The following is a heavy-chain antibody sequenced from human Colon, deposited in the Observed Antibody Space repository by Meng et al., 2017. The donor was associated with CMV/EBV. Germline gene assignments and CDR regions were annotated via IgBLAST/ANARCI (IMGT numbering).Heavy chain of an antibody. J-gene: IGHJ4*02. CDR1: GYSSANFY. V-gene: IGHV1-46*01. CDR2: IKPSGGNT. Sequence: ASGYSSANFYVHWVRQAPGQGLEWMGLIKPSGGNTVSAQKFQGRVTLTRDTSTSTVYMELSSLRSDDTAVYYCATVERWLQFGFDYWGQGTLVTVSS. D-gene: IGHD5-24*01. CDR3: ATVERWLQFGFDY.